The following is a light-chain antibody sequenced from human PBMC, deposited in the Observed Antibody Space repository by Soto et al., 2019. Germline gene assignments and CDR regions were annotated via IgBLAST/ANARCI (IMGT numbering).Light chain of an antibody. CDR2: DAS. V-gene: IGKV3-20*01. CDR3: QQYGTLIT. J-gene: IGKJ5*01. Sequence: EIVLTQSPGTLSLSPGERATLSCRASQSLGNTYLAWYQRKPGQAPSLLIYDASSRATDTPDWISGSGAGTDFTLTISRLEPEVSAVYYCQQYGTLITFGQGTRLEIK. CDR1: QSLGNTY.